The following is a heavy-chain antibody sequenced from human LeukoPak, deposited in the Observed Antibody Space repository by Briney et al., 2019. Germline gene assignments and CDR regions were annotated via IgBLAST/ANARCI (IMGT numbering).Heavy chain of an antibody. J-gene: IGHJ4*02. D-gene: IGHD3-10*01. CDR1: GGSITNTNY. CDR2: INLQGST. Sequence: PSETLSLTCGVSGGSITNTNYWTWVRQPPGEAVEWMGEINLQGSTNYNSSLMGRVAISVDTSENHISLQLTSVTAADTAVYYCAREAPNYYGSGSCFDYWGQGTLVTVSS. CDR3: AREAPNYYGSGSCFDY. V-gene: IGHV4-4*02.